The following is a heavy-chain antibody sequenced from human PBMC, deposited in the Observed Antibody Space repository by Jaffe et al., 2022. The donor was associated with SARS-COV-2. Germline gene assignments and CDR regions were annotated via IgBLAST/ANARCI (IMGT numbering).Heavy chain of an antibody. CDR1: GYTFTSYD. CDR2: MNPNSGNT. CDR3: ARGRRGKQQLRLYYYYMDV. V-gene: IGHV1-8*01. D-gene: IGHD6-13*01. Sequence: QVQLVQSGAEVKKPGASVKVSCKASGYTFTSYDINWVRQATGQGLEWMGWMNPNSGNTGYAQKFQGRVTMTRNTSISTAYMELSSLRSEDTAVYYCARGRRGKQQLRLYYYYMDVWGKGTTVTVSS. J-gene: IGHJ6*03.